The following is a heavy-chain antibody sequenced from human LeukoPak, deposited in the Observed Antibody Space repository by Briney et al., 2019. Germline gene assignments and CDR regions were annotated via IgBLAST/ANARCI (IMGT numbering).Heavy chain of an antibody. Sequence: PGESLRLSCAASGFTFGTYAMTWVRQAPGKGLEWVSAISGSGGSSYYADSVKGRFTISRDNSKNTLYLQMTSLRAEDAAVYYCAKDLGRVGVTFGYWGQGTLVTVSS. CDR2: ISGSGGSS. CDR1: GFTFGTYA. V-gene: IGHV3-23*01. J-gene: IGHJ4*02. D-gene: IGHD1-26*01. CDR3: AKDLGRVGVTFGY.